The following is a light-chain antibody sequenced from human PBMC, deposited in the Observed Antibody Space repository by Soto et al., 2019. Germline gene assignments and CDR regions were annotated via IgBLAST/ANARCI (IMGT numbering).Light chain of an antibody. J-gene: IGKJ1*01. CDR1: QSVSTY. CDR2: DAS. CDR3: QQRSNWPRT. V-gene: IGKV3-11*01. Sequence: EVVLTQSPATLSFSPLERATLSCRASQSVSTYLAWFQQLPGQAPRLLIYDASNRATGIPARFSGSGSGTDFTLTISSLEPEDFAVYYCQQRSNWPRTFGQGTKVDIK.